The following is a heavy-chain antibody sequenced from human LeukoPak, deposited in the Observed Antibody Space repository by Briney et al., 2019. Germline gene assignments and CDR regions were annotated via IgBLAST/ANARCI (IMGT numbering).Heavy chain of an antibody. J-gene: IGHJ4*02. CDR1: GGSISGSSYY. CDR2: IYYSGST. CDR3: ARHSSSAWYYYFDY. V-gene: IGHV4-39*01. Sequence: PSETLSLTCTVSGGSISGSSYYWGWIRQPPGKGLEWIGSIYYSGSTYYNPSLKSRVTISVDTSRNHFSLNLNSVTAADTAVYYCARHSSSAWYYYFDYWGQGSFVTVSS. D-gene: IGHD6-19*01.